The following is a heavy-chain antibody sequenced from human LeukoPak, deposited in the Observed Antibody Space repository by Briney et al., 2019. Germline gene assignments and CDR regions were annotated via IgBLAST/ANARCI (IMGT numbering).Heavy chain of an antibody. V-gene: IGHV4-34*01. D-gene: IGHD2-8*01. CDR2: GSDVGGT. J-gene: IGHJ5*02. CDR1: GASLNGHY. Sequence: SETLSLTCAVYGASLNGHYWSWIRQPPGKGLEWIGEGSDVGGTKYNPSFKSRVTISADASKNQFSLKLSSVTAADTAVYYCAQNGQSGFSFDPWGQGTLVTVSS. CDR3: AQNGQSGFSFDP.